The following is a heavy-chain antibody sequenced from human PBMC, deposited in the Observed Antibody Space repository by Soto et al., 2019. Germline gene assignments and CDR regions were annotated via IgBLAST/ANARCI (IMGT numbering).Heavy chain of an antibody. CDR3: ARFKGCSGGSCYPYFDY. D-gene: IGHD2-15*01. CDR1: GFTFNSYA. V-gene: IGHV3-30-3*01. CDR2: ISYDGSNK. J-gene: IGHJ4*02. Sequence: QVQLVESGGGVVQPGRSLRLSCAASGFTFNSYAMHWVRQAPGKGLEWVAVISYDGSNKYYADSVTGRFTISRDNSKNTLYLQMNSLRAEDTAVYYCARFKGCSGGSCYPYFDYWGQGTLVTVSS.